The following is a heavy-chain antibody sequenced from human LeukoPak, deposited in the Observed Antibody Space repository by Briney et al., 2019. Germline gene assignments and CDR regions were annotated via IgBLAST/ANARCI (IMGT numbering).Heavy chain of an antibody. CDR2: ISSSSSYI. CDR3: AREGGDTAMVSLDY. Sequence: GGSLRLSCAASGFTFSRYGMHWVRQAPGKGLEWVSSISSSSSYIYYADSVEGRFTISRDNAKNSPYLQMNSLRAEDTAVYYCAREGGDTAMVSLDYWGQGTLVTVSS. CDR1: GFTFSRYG. J-gene: IGHJ4*02. V-gene: IGHV3-21*01. D-gene: IGHD5-18*01.